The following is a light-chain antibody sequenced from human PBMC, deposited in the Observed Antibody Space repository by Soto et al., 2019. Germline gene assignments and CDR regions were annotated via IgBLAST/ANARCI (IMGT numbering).Light chain of an antibody. CDR1: SSNIGSNT. Sequence: QSALTQPPSASGTPGQRVTISCSGISSNIGSNTVNWYQQLPETAPKLLIYSNNQRPSGVPDRFSGSKSGTSASLAISGLQSQDEADYYCAAWDDSLSGLYVFGTGTKLTVL. CDR3: AAWDDSLSGLYV. J-gene: IGLJ1*01. V-gene: IGLV1-44*01. CDR2: SNN.